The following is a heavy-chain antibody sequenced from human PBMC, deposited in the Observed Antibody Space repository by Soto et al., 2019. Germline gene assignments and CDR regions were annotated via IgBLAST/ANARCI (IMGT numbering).Heavy chain of an antibody. CDR1: GGSVSSGSYY. J-gene: IGHJ4*02. V-gene: IGHV4-61*01. CDR2: IYYSGST. D-gene: IGHD2-21*01. CDR3: ARDLFVVAGPLDY. Sequence: SETLSLTCTVSGGSVSSGSYYWSWIRQPSGKGLEWIGYIYYSGSTNYNPSLKSRVTISVDTSKNQFSLKLSSVTAADTAVYYCARDLFVVAGPLDYWGQGTLVTVSS.